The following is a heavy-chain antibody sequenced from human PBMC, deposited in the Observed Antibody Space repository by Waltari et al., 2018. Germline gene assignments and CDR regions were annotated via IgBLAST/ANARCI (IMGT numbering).Heavy chain of an antibody. CDR1: GFTFNDYA. Sequence: EVQLVESGGGLVKPGGSLRLSCVVSGFTFNDYAMTWVRQAPGKGLEWVSSISSRSSYRYYADSVKGRVTISRDNAKNSLYLQMNSLRAEDTAVYFCARTYCDTDCYTLDGMDVWGQGTTVTVSS. J-gene: IGHJ6*02. CDR3: ARTYCDTDCYTLDGMDV. CDR2: ISSRSSYR. D-gene: IGHD3-16*02. V-gene: IGHV3-21*01.